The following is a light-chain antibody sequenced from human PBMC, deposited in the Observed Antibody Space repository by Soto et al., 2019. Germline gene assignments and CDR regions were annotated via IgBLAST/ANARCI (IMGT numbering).Light chain of an antibody. J-gene: IGLJ1*01. CDR3: AAWDVSLNGHYA. CDR1: SSNIGEGYD. Sequence: QPVLTQPPSVSGAPGQRVTISCTGSSSNIGEGYDVHWYQQLPGTAPKLLIYGNSNRPSGVPDRFSGSKSGTSASLAITGLQADNEADYYCAAWDVSLNGHYAFGTGTKLTVL. V-gene: IGLV1-40*01. CDR2: GNS.